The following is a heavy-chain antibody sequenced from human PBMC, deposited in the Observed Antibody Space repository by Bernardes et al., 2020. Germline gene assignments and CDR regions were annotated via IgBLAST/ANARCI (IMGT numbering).Heavy chain of an antibody. CDR1: GFTFSNFW. CDR3: ARDFGRAGSTNAFDI. Sequence: GESLLLSCAASGFTFSNFWMHWVRQAPGKGLVWVSRIKSDGTTTPHADSAMGRFTVSRDNAKNTLYLQMHSLRPEDTAVYYCARDFGRAGSTNAFDIWSQGTKGTVAT. J-gene: IGHJ3*02. CDR2: IKSDGTTT. D-gene: IGHD2-8*01. V-gene: IGHV3-74*01.